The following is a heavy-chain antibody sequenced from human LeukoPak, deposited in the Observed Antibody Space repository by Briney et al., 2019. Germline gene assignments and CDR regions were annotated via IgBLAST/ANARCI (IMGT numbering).Heavy chain of an antibody. CDR3: ARQLPTLTYGGFDY. CDR2: ISYDGSNK. D-gene: IGHD4/OR15-4a*01. Sequence: GGSLRLSCAASGFTFSSYAMHWVRQAPGKGLEWVAVISYDGSNKYYADSVKGRFTISRDNSKNTLYLQMNSLRAEDTAVYYCARQLPTLTYGGFDYWGQGTLVTVSS. V-gene: IGHV3-30*04. CDR1: GFTFSSYA. J-gene: IGHJ4*02.